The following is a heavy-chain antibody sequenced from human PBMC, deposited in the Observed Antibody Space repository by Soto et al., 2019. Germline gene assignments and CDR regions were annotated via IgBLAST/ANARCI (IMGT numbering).Heavy chain of an antibody. CDR3: ARCIQGDYYYGMDV. CDR2: INADYGNT. V-gene: IGHV1-18*01. Sequence: AASVKVSCQAFGFTFFSHSISWVRQAPGQGLEWMGRINADYGNTQYAQKFRGRVTMTTDTSTTTVYMELTNLRSDDTAVYYCARCIQGDYYYGMDVWGQGTTVTVSS. D-gene: IGHD5-18*01. CDR1: GFTFFSHS. J-gene: IGHJ6*02.